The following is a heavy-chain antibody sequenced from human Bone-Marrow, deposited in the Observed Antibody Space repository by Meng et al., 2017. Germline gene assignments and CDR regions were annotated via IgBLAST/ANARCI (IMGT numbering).Heavy chain of an antibody. V-gene: IGHV3-74*01. CDR1: GFTSSSYW. Sequence: GGSLRSSCAALGFTSSSYWMHWARQAPGKGRVWVPRINSVGSSTSYADSVKGRFTIPRDNTKHTLYLQMNSLRAKDTAVYYCARDYMTTDYYYYGMDVWGQGTTVTVSS. J-gene: IGHJ6*02. CDR2: INSVGSST. CDR3: ARDYMTTDYYYYGMDV. D-gene: IGHD4-11*01.